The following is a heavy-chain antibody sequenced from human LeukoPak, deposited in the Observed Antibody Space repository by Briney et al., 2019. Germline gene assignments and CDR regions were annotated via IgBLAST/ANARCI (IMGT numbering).Heavy chain of an antibody. CDR3: ARHMAVAGDNNGGYFDY. CDR1: GGTSSSYA. D-gene: IGHD6-19*01. V-gene: IGHV1-69*04. Sequence: SVKVSCKASGGTSSSYAISWVRQAPGQGLEWMGRIIPILGVANYEQKFQGRVTITADKSTSTAYMELSSLRSEDTAVYYCARHMAVAGDNNGGYFDYWGQGTLVTVSS. CDR2: IIPILGVA. J-gene: IGHJ4*02.